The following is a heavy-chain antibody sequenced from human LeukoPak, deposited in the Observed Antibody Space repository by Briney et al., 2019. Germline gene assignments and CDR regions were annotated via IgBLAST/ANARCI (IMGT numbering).Heavy chain of an antibody. CDR3: AIHGGGTIRIEAFDV. Sequence: GGTLRLSCAASAFTLSSYGMSWVRQAPGKGLEWVSAISGDGRDIFYADAVKGRFTISRDNSKNTLYLQMNSLRDEDTALYYCAIHGGGTIRIEAFDVWGQGTMVTISS. V-gene: IGHV3-23*01. CDR1: AFTLSSYG. CDR2: ISGDGRDI. D-gene: IGHD3-3*01. J-gene: IGHJ3*01.